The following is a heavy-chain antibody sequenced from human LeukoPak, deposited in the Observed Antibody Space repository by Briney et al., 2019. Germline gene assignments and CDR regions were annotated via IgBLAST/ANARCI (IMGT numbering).Heavy chain of an antibody. J-gene: IGHJ5*02. Sequence: SQTLSLTCAISGDSVSSNSAAWNWIRQSPSRGLEWLGRTYYRSKWYNDYAVSVKSRITINPDTSKNQFSLQLNSVTPEDTAVYYCARGKGYCSGGSCQWFDPWGQGTLVTVSS. CDR2: TYYRSKWYN. V-gene: IGHV6-1*01. CDR3: ARGKGYCSGGSCQWFDP. D-gene: IGHD2-15*01. CDR1: GDSVSSNSAA.